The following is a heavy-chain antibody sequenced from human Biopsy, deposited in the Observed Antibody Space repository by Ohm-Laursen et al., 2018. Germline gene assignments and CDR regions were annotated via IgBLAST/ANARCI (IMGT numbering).Heavy chain of an antibody. J-gene: IGHJ4*02. D-gene: IGHD3-22*01. CDR1: WFALNIYE. CDR2: ISSSGSPA. V-gene: IGHV3-48*03. Sequence: SLRLSCAASWFALNIYEMYWFRRAPGNGLEWVPYISSSGSPAYYSDSVKGRFTVSRDNAKNSIYLQMNSLRAEDTAVYYSEGYYYDVSGSYFDIWGQGALLTVSS. CDR3: EGYYYDVSGSYFDI.